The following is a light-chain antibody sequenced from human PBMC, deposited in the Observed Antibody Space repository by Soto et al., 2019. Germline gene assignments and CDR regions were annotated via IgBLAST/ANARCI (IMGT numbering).Light chain of an antibody. Sequence: SYELTQPPSVSVAPGKTARITCGGNNIGSKSVHWYQQKPGQAPVPVIYYDSDRPSGIPERFSGSNSGNTATLTISRVEAGDEADYYCQVWDSSSDHPVFGGGTKVTVL. CDR3: QVWDSSSDHPV. CDR2: YDS. CDR1: NIGSKS. J-gene: IGLJ2*01. V-gene: IGLV3-21*04.